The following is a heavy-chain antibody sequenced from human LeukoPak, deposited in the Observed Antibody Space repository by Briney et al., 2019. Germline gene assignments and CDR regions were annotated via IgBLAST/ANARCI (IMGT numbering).Heavy chain of an antibody. Sequence: PGGSLRLSCAASGFTFSSYWMHWVRQAPGKGLEWVAFIRYDGSNKYYADSVKGRFTISRDNSKNTLYLQMNSLRAEDTAVYYCAKDLSWGVVSALDCFPDYWGQGTLVTVSS. D-gene: IGHD2-2*01. J-gene: IGHJ4*02. CDR2: IRYDGSNK. V-gene: IGHV3-30*02. CDR1: GFTFSSYW. CDR3: AKDLSWGVVSALDCFPDY.